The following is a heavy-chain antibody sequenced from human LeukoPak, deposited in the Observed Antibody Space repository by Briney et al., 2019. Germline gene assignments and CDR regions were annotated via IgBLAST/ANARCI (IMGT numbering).Heavy chain of an antibody. J-gene: IGHJ5*02. Sequence: PGESLRLSCAASGFTFSSYAMHWVRQAPGKGLEWVAVISYDGSNKYYADSAKGRFTISRDNSKNTLYLQMNSLRAEDTAVYYCARAPPTIFGVVSPFDPWGQEPWSPSPQ. D-gene: IGHD3-3*01. V-gene: IGHV3-30-3*01. CDR1: GFTFSSYA. CDR2: ISYDGSNK. CDR3: ARAPPTIFGVVSPFDP.